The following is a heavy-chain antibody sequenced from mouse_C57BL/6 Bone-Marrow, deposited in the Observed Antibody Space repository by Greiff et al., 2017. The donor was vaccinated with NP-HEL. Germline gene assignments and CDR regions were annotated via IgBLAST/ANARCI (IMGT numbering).Heavy chain of an antibody. J-gene: IGHJ2*01. CDR1: GFTFSSYA. CDR2: ISDGGSYT. D-gene: IGHD2-3*01. Sequence: EVNVVESGGGLVKPGGSLKLSCAASGFTFSSYAMSWVRQTPEKRLEWVATISDGGSYTYYPDNVKGRFTISRDNAKNNLYLQMSHLKSEDTAMYYCARVDGYPFDYWGQGTTLTVSS. V-gene: IGHV5-4*03. CDR3: ARVDGYPFDY.